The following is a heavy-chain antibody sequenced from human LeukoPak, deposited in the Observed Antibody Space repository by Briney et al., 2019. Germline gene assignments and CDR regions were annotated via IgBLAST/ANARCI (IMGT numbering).Heavy chain of an antibody. D-gene: IGHD2-21*01. J-gene: IGHJ3*02. CDR2: ISGSSSTR. CDR1: GFTFSSYG. CDR3: ARDLEAYAFDI. Sequence: PGGSLRLSCGASGFTFSSYGMHWVRQAPGKGLEWVSYISGSSSTRFYADSVKGRFTISRDNAKNSLYLQMNSLRAEDTAVYYCARDLEAYAFDIWGQGTMVTVSS. V-gene: IGHV3-48*04.